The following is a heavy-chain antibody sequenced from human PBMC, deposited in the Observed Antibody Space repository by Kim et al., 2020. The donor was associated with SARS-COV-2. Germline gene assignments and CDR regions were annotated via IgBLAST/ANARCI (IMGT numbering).Heavy chain of an antibody. Sequence: DGSEENYVDSSKGRLTISRDNTKNSLYLQVNSLRVEDTALYYCARGDGLNWGQGTLVTVSS. CDR3: ARGDGLN. V-gene: IGHV3-7*01. CDR2: DGSEE. J-gene: IGHJ4*02.